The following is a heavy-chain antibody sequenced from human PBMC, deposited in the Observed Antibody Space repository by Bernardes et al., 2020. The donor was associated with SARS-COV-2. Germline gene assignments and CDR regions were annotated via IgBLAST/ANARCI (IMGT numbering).Heavy chain of an antibody. Sequence: GGSLRLSCVASGFTFSSNWMHWVRQTPGKGLVWVSIINTDGGSTNYADSVKGRFTISRDNAKTTVYLQMNSLRAEDTAVYYCARDLLWGAKDYWGQGAQVTVSS. CDR1: GFTFSSNW. CDR3: ARDLLWGAKDY. D-gene: IGHD1-26*01. CDR2: INTDGGST. J-gene: IGHJ4*02. V-gene: IGHV3-74*01.